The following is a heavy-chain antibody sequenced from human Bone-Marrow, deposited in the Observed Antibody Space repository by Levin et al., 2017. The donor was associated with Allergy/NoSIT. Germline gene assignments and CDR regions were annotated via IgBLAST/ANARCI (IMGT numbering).Heavy chain of an antibody. J-gene: IGHJ4*02. CDR2: IAYDGSKE. V-gene: IGHV3-30*04. CDR1: GFTFSDYA. Sequence: GGSLRLSCAASGFTFSDYAIHWVRQAPGKGLEWVAVIAYDGSKEYYRDSVRGRFTLSRDNSKNTVYLQMNSLRAEDTAVYYCTKSAVVGGSTPGPFDYWGQGTLVTVSS. D-gene: IGHD1-26*01. CDR3: TKSAVVGGSTPGPFDY.